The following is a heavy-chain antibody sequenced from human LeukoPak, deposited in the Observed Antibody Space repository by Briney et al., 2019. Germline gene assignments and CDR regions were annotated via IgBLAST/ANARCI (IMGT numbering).Heavy chain of an antibody. Sequence: ASVKVSCKASDYTFTSYGISWVRQAPGQGLEWMGWISAYNGNTNYAQKLQGRVTMTTDTSTSTAYMELRSLRSDDTAVYYCARDRGVDIVVVPAAIGFDPWGQGTLVTVSS. J-gene: IGHJ5*02. D-gene: IGHD2-2*03. CDR3: ARDRGVDIVVVPAAIGFDP. V-gene: IGHV1-18*01. CDR1: DYTFTSYG. CDR2: ISAYNGNT.